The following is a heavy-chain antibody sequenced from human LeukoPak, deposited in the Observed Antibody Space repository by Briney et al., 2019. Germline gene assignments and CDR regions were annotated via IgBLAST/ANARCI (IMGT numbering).Heavy chain of an antibody. CDR1: GGSISSYY. J-gene: IGHJ6*02. CDR3: ARDSYGSGIPLDV. V-gene: IGHV4-59*12. Sequence: SETLSLTCTVSGGSISSYYWSWIRQPPGKGLEWIGYIYYSGSTYYNPSLKSRVTISVDTSKNQFSLKLSSVTAADTAVYYCARDSYGSGIPLDVWGQGTTVTVSS. CDR2: IYYSGST. D-gene: IGHD3-10*01.